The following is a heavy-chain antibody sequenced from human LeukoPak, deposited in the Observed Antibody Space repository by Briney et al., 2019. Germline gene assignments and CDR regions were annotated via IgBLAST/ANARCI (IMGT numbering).Heavy chain of an antibody. Sequence: GGSLRLSCAASGFTFSSYEMNWVRQAPGKGLEWVSYISSSGSTIYYADSVKGRFTISRDNAKNSLYLQMNSLRAEDTAVYYCAGGPAASGYYDSRGRYGYFDYWGQGTLVTVSS. V-gene: IGHV3-48*03. CDR3: AGGPAASGYYDSRGRYGYFDY. CDR1: GFTFSSYE. J-gene: IGHJ4*02. CDR2: ISSSGSTI. D-gene: IGHD3-22*01.